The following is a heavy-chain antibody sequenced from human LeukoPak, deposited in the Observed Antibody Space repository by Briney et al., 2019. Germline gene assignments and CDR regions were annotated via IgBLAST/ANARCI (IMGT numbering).Heavy chain of an antibody. V-gene: IGHV1-69*04. D-gene: IGHD2-21*02. J-gene: IGHJ5*02. CDR3: ARLVVTAIPVLDA. CDR1: GGIFSSYG. CDR2: IIPILGIV. Sequence: SVTVSCKASGGIFSSYGISWVRQAPGQGLEWMGRIIPILGIVSYAQKFQGRVTITADKSTSTAYMELSSLRSEDSAVYYCARLVVTAIPVLDAWGLGTLVTVSS.